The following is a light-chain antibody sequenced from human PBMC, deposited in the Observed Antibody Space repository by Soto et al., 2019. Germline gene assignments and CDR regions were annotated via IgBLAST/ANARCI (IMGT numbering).Light chain of an antibody. CDR3: AAWDDSLNGPV. CDR1: SSNIGGHT. J-gene: IGLJ2*01. V-gene: IGLV1-44*01. Sequence: QSVLSQPPSTSGAPGQRVTISCSGSSSNIGGHTVDWYQLVPGAAPELLIYSNSQRPSGVPDRFSGSKSGTSASLAISGLQSEDEADYYCAAWDDSLNGPVFGGGTKLTVL. CDR2: SNS.